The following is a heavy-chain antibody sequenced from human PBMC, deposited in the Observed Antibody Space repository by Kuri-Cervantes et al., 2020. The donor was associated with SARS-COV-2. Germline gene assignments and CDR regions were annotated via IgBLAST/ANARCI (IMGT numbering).Heavy chain of an antibody. V-gene: IGHV3-23*01. J-gene: IGHJ4*02. CDR2: INDAGTTT. CDR3: ATGFTSVWFRPLAH. Sequence: LSLTCAASGFSFSDYVMTWVRQAPGKGLEWVSIINDAGTTTHYADSVKGRFTISRDNSKNTVYLQMNNLEVEDTAVYFCATGFTSVWFRPLAHWGQGTLVTVSS. D-gene: IGHD3-10*01. CDR1: GFSFSDYV.